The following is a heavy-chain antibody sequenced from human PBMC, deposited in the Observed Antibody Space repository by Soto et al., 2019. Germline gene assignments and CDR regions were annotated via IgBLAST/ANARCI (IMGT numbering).Heavy chain of an antibody. CDR2: IYSGGST. CDR3: AREPVVPAAKSRVGYYYYMDV. D-gene: IGHD2-2*01. V-gene: IGHV3-66*01. Sequence: PGGSLRLSCAASGFTVSSNYISWVRQAPGKGLEWVSVIYSGGSTYYADSVKGRFTISRDNSKNTLYLQMNSLRAEDTAVYYCAREPVVPAAKSRVGYYYYMDVWGKGTTVTVSS. J-gene: IGHJ6*03. CDR1: GFTVSSNY.